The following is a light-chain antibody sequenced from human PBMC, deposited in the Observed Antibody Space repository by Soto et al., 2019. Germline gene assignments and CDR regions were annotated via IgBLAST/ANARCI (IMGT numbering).Light chain of an antibody. CDR1: HNDVGGYNY. CDR2: DVS. Sequence: QSVLTPPASLSGSPGQSITLSCPGTHNDVGGYNYVSWYQQCPGKAPKLMIYDVSKRPSGVSDRFSGSKSGNTASLTISGLQAEDEADYYCSSYTNSVPLGCVFGTGTKVTVL. CDR3: SSYTNSVPLGCV. V-gene: IGLV2-14*01. J-gene: IGLJ1*01.